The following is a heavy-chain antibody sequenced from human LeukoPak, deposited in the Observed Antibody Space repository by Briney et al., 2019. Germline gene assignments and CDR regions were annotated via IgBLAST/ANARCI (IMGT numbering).Heavy chain of an antibody. D-gene: IGHD6-13*01. CDR2: IYYSGST. V-gene: IGHV4-39*01. CDR1: GGSISSSSYY. J-gene: IGHJ4*02. CDR3: ARSRYSSSWSPTSFFDY. Sequence: PSETLSLTCTVSGGSISSSSYYWGWIRQPPGKGLEWIGSIYYSGSTYYNPSLKSRVTISVDTSKSQFSLKLSSVTAADTAVYYCARSRYSSSWSPTSFFDYWGQGTLVTVSS.